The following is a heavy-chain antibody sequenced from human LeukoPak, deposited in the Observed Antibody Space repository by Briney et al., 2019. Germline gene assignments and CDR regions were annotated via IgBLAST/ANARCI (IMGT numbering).Heavy chain of an antibody. D-gene: IGHD2/OR15-2a*01. J-gene: IGHJ6*03. Sequence: KAGGSLRLSCAASGFTFSDYYMSWIRQAPGKGLEWVSYISSSGSTIYYADSVKGRFTISRDNAKNSLYLQMNSLRAEDTAVYYCAKDQAELSYYYYYMDVWGKGTTVTVSS. V-gene: IGHV3-11*04. CDR3: AKDQAELSYYYYYMDV. CDR2: ISSSGSTI. CDR1: GFTFSDYY.